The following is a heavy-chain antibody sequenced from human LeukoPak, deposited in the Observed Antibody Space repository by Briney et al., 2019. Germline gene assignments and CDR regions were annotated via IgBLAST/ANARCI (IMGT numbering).Heavy chain of an antibody. J-gene: IGHJ4*02. CDR3: AKIALQWLGAIDY. D-gene: IGHD6-19*01. Sequence: QTGGSLRLSCAASGFTFTNYGMTWVRQAPGKGLEWVSSISGSALSTYYADSVKGRFTISRDNSKNTLYLQIDSLRAEDTAVYYCAKIALQWLGAIDYWGQGTLVTVSS. V-gene: IGHV3-23*01. CDR1: GFTFTNYG. CDR2: ISGSALST.